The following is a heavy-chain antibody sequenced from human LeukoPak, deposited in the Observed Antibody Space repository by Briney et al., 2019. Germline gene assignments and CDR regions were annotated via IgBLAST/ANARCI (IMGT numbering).Heavy chain of an antibody. V-gene: IGHV3-21*01. J-gene: IGHJ3*01. Sequence: GGSLRLSCAASGFTFSSYSLNWVRQAPGKGLEWVSSISTSSSYIYYAESVKGRFTISRDNAKNSLYLQMNSLRAEDSALYYCAKDESRVRGIIRDAFDLWGQGTMVSVSS. CDR3: AKDESRVRGIIRDAFDL. D-gene: IGHD3-10*01. CDR1: GFTFSSYS. CDR2: ISTSSSYI.